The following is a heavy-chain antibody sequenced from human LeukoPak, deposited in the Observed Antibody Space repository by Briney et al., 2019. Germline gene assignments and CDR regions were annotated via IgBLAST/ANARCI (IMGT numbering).Heavy chain of an antibody. CDR3: VKDWRYGSECSCDCVQY. CDR2: IRGSGCGT. J-gene: IGHJ1*01. CDR1: GFTFSAYS. D-gene: IGHD2-21*02. V-gene: IGHV3-23*01. Sequence: GGSLRLSCVASGFTFSAYSMTWVRQAPGKGLDWVSSIRGSGCGTYYADSVRGRFTISRDNSKNTRYLHMNSLRVQDTDAYFYVKDWRYGSECSCDCVQYWGQGTLVTVSS.